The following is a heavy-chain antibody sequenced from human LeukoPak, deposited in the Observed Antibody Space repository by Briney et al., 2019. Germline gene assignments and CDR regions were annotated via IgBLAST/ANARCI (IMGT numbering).Heavy chain of an antibody. CDR3: ARVTMVGGFDP. CDR2: IYTSGST. J-gene: IGHJ5*02. CDR1: GGSISSYY. Sequence: SETLSLTCIVSGGSISSYYWSWIRQPAGKGLEWIGRIYTSGSTDYNPSLKSRVTISLDTFKNQFSLKLSSVTAADTAVYYCARVTMVGGFDPWGQGTLVTVSS. D-gene: IGHD3-10*01. V-gene: IGHV4-4*07.